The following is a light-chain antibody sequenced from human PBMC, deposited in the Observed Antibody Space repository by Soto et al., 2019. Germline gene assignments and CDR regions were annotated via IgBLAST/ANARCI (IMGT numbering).Light chain of an antibody. CDR3: SSYTSSNTLV. V-gene: IGLV2-14*01. J-gene: IGLJ2*01. CDR1: SSDVGGYNY. Sequence: QSVLTQPASVSGSPGRSITISCTGTSSDVGGYNYVSWYQQHPGKAPKPMIYDVSNRPSGVSDRFSGSKSGSTASLTISGLQAEDEADYYCSSYTSSNTLVFGGGTKVTVL. CDR2: DVS.